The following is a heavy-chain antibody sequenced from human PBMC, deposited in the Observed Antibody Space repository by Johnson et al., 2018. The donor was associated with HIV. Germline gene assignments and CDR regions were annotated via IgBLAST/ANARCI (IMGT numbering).Heavy chain of an antibody. D-gene: IGHD1-26*01. CDR2: ISYDGSNK. V-gene: IGHV3-30*03. Sequence: QVQLVESGGGVVQPGRSLRLSCAASGFTFNNYGMHWVRQAPGKGLEWVAVISYDGSNKYYADSVKGRFTISRDNSKNTLYLQMNSLRAEDTAVYYCVRVRRSGTYYVDAFDIWGQGTMVTVSS. CDR3: VRVRRSGTYYVDAFDI. J-gene: IGHJ3*02. CDR1: GFTFNNYG.